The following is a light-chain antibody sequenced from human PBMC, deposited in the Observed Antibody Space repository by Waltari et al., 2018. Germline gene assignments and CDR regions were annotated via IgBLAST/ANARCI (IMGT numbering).Light chain of an antibody. J-gene: IGKJ4*01. V-gene: IGKV1-39*01. CDR1: QSISSY. Sequence: DIQMTQSPSSLSASVGDRVTITCRASQSISSYLNWYQQKPGKAPKLLIYAASSLHSGVPSRFSGSGSGTGFTLNISSLQPEDFATYYWQQSYSTPFTFCGGTKVEIK. CDR2: AAS. CDR3: QQSYSTPFT.